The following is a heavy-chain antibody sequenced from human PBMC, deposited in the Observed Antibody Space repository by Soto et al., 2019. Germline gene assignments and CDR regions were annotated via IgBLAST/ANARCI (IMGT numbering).Heavy chain of an antibody. CDR1: GGVFRNYA. CDR2: IIPVFGTA. V-gene: IGHV1-69*01. J-gene: IGHJ5*01. Sequence: QVQLVQSGAEVKKPGSSVTVSCKASGGVFRNYAINWVRQAPEQGLEWMGGIIPVFGTADYPQKFQGRVTITADESTTTAYMELTSLKTEDTAVYFCARDRWGSYSFDSWGQGTLVTVAS. CDR3: ARDRWGSYSFDS. D-gene: IGHD1-26*01.